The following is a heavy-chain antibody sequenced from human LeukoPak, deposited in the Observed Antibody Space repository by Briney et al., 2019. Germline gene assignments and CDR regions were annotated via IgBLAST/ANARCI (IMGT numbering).Heavy chain of an antibody. CDR1: GYSFTSYW. CDR3: ARHSRHYYDSSGLPYYFDY. CDR2: IYPGDSDT. D-gene: IGHD3-22*01. V-gene: IGHV5-51*01. Sequence: GESLKISCKGSGYSFTSYWIGWVRQMPGKGLEWMGIIYPGDSDTRYSPSFQGQVTISADKSISTAYLQWSNLKASDTAMYYCARHSRHYYDSSGLPYYFDYWGQGTLVTVSS. J-gene: IGHJ4*02.